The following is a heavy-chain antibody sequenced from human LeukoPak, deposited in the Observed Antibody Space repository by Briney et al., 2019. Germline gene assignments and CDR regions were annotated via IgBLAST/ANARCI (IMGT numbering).Heavy chain of an antibody. CDR2: ISWDGGST. Sequence: GGSLRLSCAASGFTFDDYTMHWVRQAPGKGLEWVSLISWDGGSTYYADSVKGRFTISRDNSKNTLYLQMNSLRAEDTAVYYCAKKGSYSDYYYYGMDVWGQGTTVTVSS. CDR3: AKKGSYSDYYYYGMDV. CDR1: GFTFDDYT. D-gene: IGHD1-26*01. J-gene: IGHJ6*02. V-gene: IGHV3-43*01.